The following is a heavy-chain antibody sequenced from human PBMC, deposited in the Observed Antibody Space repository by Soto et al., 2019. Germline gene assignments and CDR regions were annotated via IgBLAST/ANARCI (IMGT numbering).Heavy chain of an antibody. J-gene: IGHJ4*02. CDR3: AKSAGPRTGYSSGWTAFGYFDY. CDR2: ISYDGSNK. V-gene: IGHV3-30*18. CDR1: GFTFGDYA. D-gene: IGHD6-19*01. Sequence: GGSLRLSCTASGFTFGDYAMSWVRQAPGKGLEWVAVISYDGSNKYYADSVKGRFTISRDNSKNTLYLQMNSLRAEDTAVYYCAKSAGPRTGYSSGWTAFGYFDYWGQGTLVTVSS.